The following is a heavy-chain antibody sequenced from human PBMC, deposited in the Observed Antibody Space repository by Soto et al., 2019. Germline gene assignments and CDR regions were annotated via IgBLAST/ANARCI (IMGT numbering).Heavy chain of an antibody. D-gene: IGHD6-19*01. CDR3: AVGIAVARGYFDL. V-gene: IGHV3-48*04. CDR2: IDHSSSSV. J-gene: IGHJ2*01. Sequence: EVQLVESGGGLVQPGGSLRLSCAASGFRFSSYSMNWVRQAPGKGPGWVSYIDHSSSSVRYVDSVEGRFTISRDNAKDSLSLQMNSLRVEDTAMYYCAVGIAVARGYFDLWGRGTLVTVSS. CDR1: GFRFSSYS.